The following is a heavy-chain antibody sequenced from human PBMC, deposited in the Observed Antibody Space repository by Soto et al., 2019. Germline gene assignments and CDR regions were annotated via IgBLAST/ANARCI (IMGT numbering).Heavy chain of an antibody. V-gene: IGHV4-4*07. J-gene: IGHJ5*02. CDR1: GASVSSYH. D-gene: IGHD1-1*01. Sequence: QVRLQESGPGLVKPSETLSLTCAVSGASVSSYHWSWIRQAAGKGLEWIGRVQMSGTTNYNPSLKTRVTTSLATSKNEVSLRMTPVTAADTAVYFCTKDRSTMRWFDPWGQGILVTVSS. CDR2: VQMSGTT. CDR3: TKDRSTMRWFDP.